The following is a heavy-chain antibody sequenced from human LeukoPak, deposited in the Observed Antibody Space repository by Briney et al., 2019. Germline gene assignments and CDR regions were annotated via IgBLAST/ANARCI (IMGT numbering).Heavy chain of an antibody. CDR1: GFTFSSYA. Sequence: PGGSLRLSCAASGFTFSSYAMSWVRQAPGKGLEWVSAISASGGSTYYADSVRGRFTISRDNFKITLYLQMNSLRAEDTAVYYCAKGSGTYYKGYFDYWGQGTLVTVSS. V-gene: IGHV3-23*01. CDR2: ISASGGST. CDR3: AKGSGTYYKGYFDY. D-gene: IGHD3-10*01. J-gene: IGHJ4*02.